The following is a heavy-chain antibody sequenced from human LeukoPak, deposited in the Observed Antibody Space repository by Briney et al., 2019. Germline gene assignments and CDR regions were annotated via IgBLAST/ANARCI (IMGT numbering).Heavy chain of an antibody. V-gene: IGHV3-74*01. CDR3: ARASRYYYDSRNYDNVAFDM. D-gene: IGHD3-10*01. J-gene: IGHJ3*02. CDR1: GFTFSSYW. CDR2: ISSDGRTT. Sequence: AGGSLRLSCAASGFTFSSYWMHWVRQGPGKGLVWVSRISSDGRTTSYADSVKGRFTISRDNAKNTLYLQMNSLRVEDTAVYYCARASRYYYDSRNYDNVAFDMWGQGTMVTVSS.